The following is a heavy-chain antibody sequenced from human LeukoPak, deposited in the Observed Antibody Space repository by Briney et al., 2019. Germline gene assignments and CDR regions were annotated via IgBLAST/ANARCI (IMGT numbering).Heavy chain of an antibody. D-gene: IGHD1-14*01. V-gene: IGHV3-20*04. CDR3: ARSRYFNEPDY. CDR2: INWDGGST. Sequence: GGSLRLSCAASGFTFSSYGMSWVRQAPGKGLEWVSGINWDGGSTGYVDSVKGRFTISRDNAKNSLYLQMNSLRAEDTALYYCARSRYFNEPDYWGQGTLVTVSS. J-gene: IGHJ4*02. CDR1: GFTFSSYG.